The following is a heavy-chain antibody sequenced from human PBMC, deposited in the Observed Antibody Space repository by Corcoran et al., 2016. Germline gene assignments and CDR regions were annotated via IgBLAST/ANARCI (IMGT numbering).Heavy chain of an antibody. CDR3: AREVADGYSSGWIYCFDY. D-gene: IGHD6-19*01. J-gene: IGHJ4*02. CDR1: GDSVSTNSVE. Sequence: QVQLQQSGPGLVKPSQTLSLTCAISGDSVSTNSVEWNWIRQSPSRGLEWLGRTYYRSKWYNDYAVSVKSRITINPDTSKNQFSLHLNSVTPEDTAVYYCAREVADGYSSGWIYCFDYWGQGTLVTVSS. V-gene: IGHV6-1*01. CDR2: TYYRSKWYN.